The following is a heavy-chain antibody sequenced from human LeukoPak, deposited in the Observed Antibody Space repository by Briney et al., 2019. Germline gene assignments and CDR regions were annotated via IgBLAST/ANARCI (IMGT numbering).Heavy chain of an antibody. CDR1: GFTFSAYA. V-gene: IGHV3-23*01. CDR2: ISGNGGST. J-gene: IGHJ5*02. Sequence: GGSLRLSCAASGFTFSAYAMSWVRHAPGKGLEWVSVISGNGGSTYYADSVKGRFTISRDNSKNTLFLQMNSLRAEDTAVYYCAREVGWFDIWGQGTLVTVSS. D-gene: IGHD1-26*01. CDR3: AREVGWFDI.